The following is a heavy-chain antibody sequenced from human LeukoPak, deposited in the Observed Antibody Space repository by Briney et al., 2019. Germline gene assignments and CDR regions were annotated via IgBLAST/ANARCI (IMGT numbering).Heavy chain of an antibody. CDR1: GGSISSSSYY. V-gene: IGHV4-31*03. J-gene: IGHJ6*04. CDR3: ARPNGGYYYGMDV. CDR2: IYYSGST. Sequence: SETLSLTCTVSGGSISSSSYYWGWIRQPPGKGLEWIGYIYYSGSTYYNPSLKSRVTISVDTSKNQFSLKLSSVTAADTAVYYCARPNGGYYYGMDVWGKGTTVTVSS. D-gene: IGHD1-1*01.